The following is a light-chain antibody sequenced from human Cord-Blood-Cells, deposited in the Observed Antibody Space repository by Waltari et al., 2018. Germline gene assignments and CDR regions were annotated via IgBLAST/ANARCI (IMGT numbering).Light chain of an antibody. CDR3: SSYTSSSTWV. Sequence: QSALTPPASVSGSPGQSLTISCTGTSSDVGGYNYVPWYQQHPGKAPKLMIYDVSNRPSGVSNRFSGSKSGNTASLTISGLQAEDEADYYCSSYTSSSTWVFGGGTKLTVL. V-gene: IGLV2-14*01. CDR1: SSDVGGYNY. CDR2: DVS. J-gene: IGLJ3*02.